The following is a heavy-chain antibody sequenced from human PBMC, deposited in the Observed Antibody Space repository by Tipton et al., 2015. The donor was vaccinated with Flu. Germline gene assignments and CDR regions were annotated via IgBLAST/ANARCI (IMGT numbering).Heavy chain of an antibody. CDR1: GFTLSLYA. CDR2: ISGGGGTI. J-gene: IGHJ4*02. Sequence: SLRLSCAASGFTLSLYAIHWVRQAPGQGLEWVSYISGGGGTIYYADSVKGRFTISRDSAKKSLYLQLNSLRAEDTALYYCARDLRGPYDYWGRGTLVTVSS. V-gene: IGHV3-48*03. CDR3: ARDLRGPYDY.